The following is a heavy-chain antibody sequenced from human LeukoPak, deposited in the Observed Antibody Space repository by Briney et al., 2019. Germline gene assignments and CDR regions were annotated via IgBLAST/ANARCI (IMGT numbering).Heavy chain of an antibody. Sequence: SQTLSLTCAISGDIVSSNSAAWNWIRQSPSRGLEWLGRTYYRSKWYNDYAVSVKSRITINPDTSKNQFSLQLNSVTPEDTAVYYCAREGWPQYYYDSSGYLGYWGQGTLVTVSS. V-gene: IGHV6-1*01. CDR1: GDIVSSNSAA. CDR3: AREGWPQYYYDSSGYLGY. CDR2: TYYRSKWYN. J-gene: IGHJ4*02. D-gene: IGHD3-22*01.